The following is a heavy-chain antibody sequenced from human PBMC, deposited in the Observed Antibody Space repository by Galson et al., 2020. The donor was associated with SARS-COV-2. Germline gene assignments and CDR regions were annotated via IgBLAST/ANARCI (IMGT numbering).Heavy chain of an antibody. CDR1: GDSVSRGSYY. J-gene: IGHJ6*03. CDR3: TRDMVWAGNYYYMDV. D-gene: IGHD2-8*01. V-gene: IGHV4-61*02. CDR2: IYTSGST. Sequence: SQTLSLTCPVSGDSVSRGSYYGSWIRQPAGKGLEWIRRIYTSGSTNYNPSLKSRVTISVDTSKNQFSLKLSSVTAADTAVYFCTRDMVWAGNYYYMDVWGKGTTVTISS.